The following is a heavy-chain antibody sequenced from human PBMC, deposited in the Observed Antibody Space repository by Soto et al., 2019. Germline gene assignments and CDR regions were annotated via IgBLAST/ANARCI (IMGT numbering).Heavy chain of an antibody. Sequence: ASVKVSCKASGGTFSSYAISWVRQAPGRGLEWMGGIIPIFGTANYAQKFQGRVTITADESTSTAYMELSSLRSEDTAVYYCASPGLRGWEWALHHYYGMDVWGQGTTVTVSS. CDR3: ASPGLRGWEWALHHYYGMDV. CDR2: IIPIFGTA. V-gene: IGHV1-69*13. CDR1: GGTFSSYA. J-gene: IGHJ6*02. D-gene: IGHD3-3*01.